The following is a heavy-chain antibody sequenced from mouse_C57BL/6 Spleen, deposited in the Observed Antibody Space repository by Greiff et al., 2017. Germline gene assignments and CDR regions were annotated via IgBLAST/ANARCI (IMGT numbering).Heavy chain of an antibody. V-gene: IGHV1-81*01. J-gene: IGHJ4*01. CDR1: GYTFTSYG. CDR3: ARRDYGSSFYYYAMDY. CDR2: IYPRSGNT. D-gene: IGHD1-1*01. Sequence: QVQLKQSGAELARPGASVKLSCKASGYTFTSYGISWVKQRTGQGLEWIGEIYPRSGNTYYNEKFKGKATLTADKSSSTAYMELRSLTSEDSAVYFCARRDYGSSFYYYAMDYWGQGTSVTVSS.